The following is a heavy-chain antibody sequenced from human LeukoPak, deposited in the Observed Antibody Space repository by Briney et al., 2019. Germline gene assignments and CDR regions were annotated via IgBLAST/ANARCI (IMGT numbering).Heavy chain of an antibody. CDR1: GDSISTYY. CDR3: ATAIAEPMYYFDY. D-gene: IGHD6-13*01. V-gene: IGHV4-59*12. J-gene: IGHJ4*02. Sequence: SETLSLTCTVSGDSISTYYWSWIRQPPGKGLEWIGYIYYSGSTNYNPSLKSRVTISVDKSKNQFSLKLSSVTAADTAVYYCATAIAEPMYYFDYWGQGTLVTVSS. CDR2: IYYSGST.